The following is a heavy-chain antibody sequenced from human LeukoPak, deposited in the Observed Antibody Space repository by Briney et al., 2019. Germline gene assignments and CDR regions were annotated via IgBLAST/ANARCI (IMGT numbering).Heavy chain of an antibody. CDR2: IYTSGST. V-gene: IGHV4-4*07. D-gene: IGHD7-27*01. J-gene: IGHJ2*01. Sequence: SETLSFTCTVSGGSIFSYYWNWIRQPAGKGLEWIGHIYTSGSTNYNPSLKSRVTMSVDTSKNQFSLKLSSVTAADTAVYYCARWGSHSYWYFDLWGRGTLVTVSS. CDR1: GGSIFSYY. CDR3: ARWGSHSYWYFDL.